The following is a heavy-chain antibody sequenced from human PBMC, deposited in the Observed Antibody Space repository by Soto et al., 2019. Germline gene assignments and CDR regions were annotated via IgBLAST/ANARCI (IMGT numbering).Heavy chain of an antibody. CDR2: IDPSDSYT. D-gene: IGHD3-22*01. Sequence: PGESLKISCKGSGYSFTSYWISWVRQMPGKGLEWMGRIDPSDSYTNYSPSFQGHVTISADKSISTAYLQWSSLKASDTAMYYCARQHYYDSSGYYPRDVWGKGTTVTVSS. J-gene: IGHJ6*04. V-gene: IGHV5-10-1*01. CDR3: ARQHYYDSSGYYPRDV. CDR1: GYSFTSYW.